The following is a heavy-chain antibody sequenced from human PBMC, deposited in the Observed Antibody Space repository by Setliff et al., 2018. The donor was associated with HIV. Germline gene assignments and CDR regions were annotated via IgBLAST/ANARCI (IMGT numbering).Heavy chain of an antibody. CDR2: INYSGRT. CDR3: ARGTSGGHSSGYYYFYY. V-gene: IGHV4-59*12. Sequence: PSETLSLTCAVSGGSLSRYYWSWIRQPAGKGLEWIGYINYSGRTNYNPSLRSRVTISLNTSKNPFSLRLNSVTAADTAVYYCARGTSGGHSSGYYYFYYWGHGTMVTVSS. CDR1: GGSLSRYY. J-gene: IGHJ4*01. D-gene: IGHD3-22*01.